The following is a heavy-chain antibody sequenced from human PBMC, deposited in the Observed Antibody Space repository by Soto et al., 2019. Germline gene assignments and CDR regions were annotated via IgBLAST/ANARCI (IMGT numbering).Heavy chain of an antibody. CDR2: IKRNTDGGTT. J-gene: IGHJ4*02. V-gene: IGHV3-15*01. CDR3: TTVSTVTTSSS. Sequence: DVQLVESGGGLVKPGGSLRLSCAASGFTFSDAWMSWVRQAPGKGLEWLGGIKRNTDGGTTDYAPPVNGRFTISRDDSRNMLYLQMNSLKTEDTAVYYCTTVSTVTTSSSWGQGTLVTVSS. D-gene: IGHD4-17*01. CDR1: GFTFSDAW.